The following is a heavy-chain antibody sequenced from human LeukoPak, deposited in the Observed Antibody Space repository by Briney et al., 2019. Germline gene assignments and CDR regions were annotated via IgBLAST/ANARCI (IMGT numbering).Heavy chain of an antibody. J-gene: IGHJ6*03. Sequence: ASVKVSCKASGYTFTGYYMHWVRQAPGQGLEWMGWMNPNSGNTGYAQKFQGRVTMTRNTSISTAYMELSSLRSEDTAVYYCARFRGYDSACMDVWGKGTTVTISS. CDR2: MNPNSGNT. D-gene: IGHD5-12*01. CDR3: ARFRGYDSACMDV. V-gene: IGHV1-8*02. CDR1: GYTFTGYY.